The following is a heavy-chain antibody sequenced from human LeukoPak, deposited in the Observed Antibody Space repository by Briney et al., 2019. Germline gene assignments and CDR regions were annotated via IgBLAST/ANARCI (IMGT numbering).Heavy chain of an antibody. CDR3: ARENSSSNVTSPFDY. D-gene: IGHD6-6*01. CDR2: INPNSGGT. CDR1: GYTFTGHY. V-gene: IGHV1-2*02. J-gene: IGHJ4*02. Sequence: ASVKVSCKASGYTFTGHYIHWVRQAPGQGLGWMGWINPNSGGTNYAQKFQGRVTMTRDTSISTAYMELSRLRSDDTAVYYCARENSSSNVTSPFDYWGQGTLVTVSS.